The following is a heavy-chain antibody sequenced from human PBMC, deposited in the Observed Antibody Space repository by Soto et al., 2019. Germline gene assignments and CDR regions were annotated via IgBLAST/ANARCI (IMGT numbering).Heavy chain of an antibody. V-gene: IGHV2-5*02. CDR1: GFSLRSSGMG. CDR3: AHSSRWLQHRHPFDI. J-gene: IGHJ3*02. D-gene: IGHD5-12*01. CDR2: IYWDDDK. Sequence: QITLKESGPTVVKPTQTLTLTCTFSGFSLRSSGMGVDWIRQPPGKALEWLAPIYWDDDKRYSPSLKSRLNITKDNFKNQVVLTMTNMDPVDTATYFCAHSSRWLQHRHPFDIWGQGTMVTVSS.